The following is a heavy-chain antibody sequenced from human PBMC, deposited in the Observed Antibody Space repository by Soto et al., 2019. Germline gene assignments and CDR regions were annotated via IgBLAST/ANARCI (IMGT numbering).Heavy chain of an antibody. D-gene: IGHD3-22*01. J-gene: IGHJ4*02. CDR2: LGYDGSNK. Sequence: QVQLVESGGGVVPPGRSLRLSCAASGFTFSSYGMHWVRQAPGKGLEWVAVLGYDGSNKYYADSVKGRFTISRDNSKNTLYLKMTSLRAEDTAVYYCARDSSGYYYQGGYFDYWGQGTLVTVSS. CDR1: GFTFSSYG. V-gene: IGHV3-33*01. CDR3: ARDSSGYYYQGGYFDY.